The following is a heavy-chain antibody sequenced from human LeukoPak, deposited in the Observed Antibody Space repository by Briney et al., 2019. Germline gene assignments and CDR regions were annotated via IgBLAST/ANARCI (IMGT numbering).Heavy chain of an antibody. CDR2: IYTSGST. CDR3: ARGSSFSRYYFDY. J-gene: IGHJ4*02. V-gene: IGHV4-61*02. Sequence: SQTLSLTCTVSGGSISSGSYYWSWIRQPAGKGLEWIGRIYTSGSTNYNPSLKSRVTISVDTSKNQFSLKLSSVTAADTAVYYCARGSSFSRYYFDYWGQGTLVTVSS. CDR1: GGSISSGSYY.